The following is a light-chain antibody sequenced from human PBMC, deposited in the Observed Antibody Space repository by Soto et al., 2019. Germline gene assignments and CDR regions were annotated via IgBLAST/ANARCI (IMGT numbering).Light chain of an antibody. Sequence: DIVMTQSPDSLAVSLGERATINCKSSQSVFSISNYKDYLAWYQQKPGQPPKLLIYWAATRESGVPDRFSGSGSGTDFTLTISSLQAEDVAVYYCQQYDRTPPWTFGQGTKVEIK. CDR1: QSVFSISNYKDY. J-gene: IGKJ1*01. V-gene: IGKV4-1*01. CDR2: WAA. CDR3: QQYDRTPPWT.